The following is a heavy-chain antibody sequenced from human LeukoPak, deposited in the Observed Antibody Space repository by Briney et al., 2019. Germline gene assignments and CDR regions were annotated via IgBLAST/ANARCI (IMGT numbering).Heavy chain of an antibody. Sequence: GGSLRLSCAASRFTFSSYSMNWVRQAPGKGLEWVSCISSSSSYIDYADSVKGRFTISRDNAKNSLYLQMNSLRAEDTAVYYCARDSSSGSYFSAWGQGTLVTVSS. CDR3: ARDSSSGSYFSA. J-gene: IGHJ5*02. V-gene: IGHV3-21*01. CDR1: RFTFSSYS. CDR2: ISSSSSYI. D-gene: IGHD1-26*01.